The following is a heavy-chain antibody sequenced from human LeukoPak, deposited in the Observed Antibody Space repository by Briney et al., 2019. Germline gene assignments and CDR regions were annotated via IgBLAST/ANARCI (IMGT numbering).Heavy chain of an antibody. CDR1: GFTFSSNS. CDR3: ARAPLRGGYYYYYMDV. V-gene: IGHV3-21*01. CDR2: ISSTSSYI. D-gene: IGHD3-16*01. J-gene: IGHJ6*03. Sequence: GGSLRLSCAASGFTFSSNSMNSVRQAPGKGLEWVSSISSTSSYINYAESLKGRFTIAGDNARNSLYLQMNSLRAEDTAVYYCARAPLRGGYYYYYMDVWGKGTTVTVSS.